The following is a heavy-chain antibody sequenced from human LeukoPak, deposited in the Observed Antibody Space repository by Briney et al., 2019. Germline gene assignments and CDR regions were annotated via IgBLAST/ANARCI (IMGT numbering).Heavy chain of an antibody. D-gene: IGHD6-19*01. CDR3: ARTWGGIAVAGRYYYYYMDV. V-gene: IGHV4-39*07. CDR2: MYYSGST. Sequence: SETLSLTCTVSGGSISSSSYYWGWIRPPPGKGLEWIGSMYYSGSTYYNPSLKSRVTISVDTSKNQFSLKLISVTAADTAVYYCARTWGGIAVAGRYYYYYMDVWGKGTTVTVSS. J-gene: IGHJ6*03. CDR1: GGSISSSSYY.